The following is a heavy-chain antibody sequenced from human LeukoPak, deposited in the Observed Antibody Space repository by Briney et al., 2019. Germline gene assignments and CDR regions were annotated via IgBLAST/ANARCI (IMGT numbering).Heavy chain of an antibody. D-gene: IGHD6-13*01. V-gene: IGHV3-23*01. CDR2: ITYSGDRT. Sequence: GGSLRLSCAVSGFTFSSYAMNWVRQAPGKGLEWVSTITYSGDRTYYADSVKGRFTISRDNSKNTLYLQMNSPRAEDTAVYYCAKHRDSSSGGLWGQGALVTVSS. CDR1: GFTFSSYA. J-gene: IGHJ4*02. CDR3: AKHRDSSSGGL.